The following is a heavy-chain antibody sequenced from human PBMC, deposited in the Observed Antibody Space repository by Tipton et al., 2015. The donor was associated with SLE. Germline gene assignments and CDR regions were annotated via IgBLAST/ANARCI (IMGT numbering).Heavy chain of an antibody. CDR3: AKIGSSVYYGMDV. Sequence: SLRLSCVASGFSFSHYGMHWVRQAPGKGLEWVAFIRYDGSNKYYADSVKGRFTISRDNSKNTLYLQMNSLRAEDTAVYYCAKIGSSVYYGMDVWGQGTTVTVSS. J-gene: IGHJ6*02. D-gene: IGHD6-13*01. CDR1: GFSFSHYG. CDR2: IRYDGSNK. V-gene: IGHV3-30*02.